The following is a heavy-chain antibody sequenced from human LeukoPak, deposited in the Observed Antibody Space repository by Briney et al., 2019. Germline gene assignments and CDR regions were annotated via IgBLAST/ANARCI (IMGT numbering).Heavy chain of an antibody. V-gene: IGHV1-46*01. CDR1: GYTFTTYY. Sequence: ASVKVSCKASGYTFTTYYMHWVRQAPGQGLEWMGIINTIGGSTSYAQKFQGRVTMTRDTSTSTVYMELSSLRSEDTAVYYCARDGEVASSYGYYYYYMDVWGKGTTVTVSS. J-gene: IGHJ6*03. D-gene: IGHD5-18*01. CDR2: INTIGGST. CDR3: ARDGEVASSYGYYYYYMDV.